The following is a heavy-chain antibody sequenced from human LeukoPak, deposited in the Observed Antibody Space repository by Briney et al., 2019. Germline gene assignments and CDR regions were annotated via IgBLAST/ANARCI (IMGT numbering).Heavy chain of an antibody. J-gene: IGHJ6*02. CDR1: GGSISSSSYY. D-gene: IGHD3-10*01. CDR3: ASRVGRGYYGMDV. Sequence: SETLSLTCTVSGGSISSSSYYWGWIRQPPGKGLEWIGSIYYSGSTYYNPSLKSRVTISVDTSKSQFSLRLSSVTAADTAVHYCASRVGRGYYGMDVWGQGTTVSVSS. CDR2: IYYSGST. V-gene: IGHV4-39*07.